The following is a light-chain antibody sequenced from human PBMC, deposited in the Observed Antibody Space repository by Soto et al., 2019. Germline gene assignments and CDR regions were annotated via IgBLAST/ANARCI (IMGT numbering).Light chain of an antibody. CDR3: QQYYSYPPIFT. Sequence: AIRMTQSPSSLSASTGDRVTITCRASQGISSYLAWYQQKPWKAPKLLIYAASTLQSGVPSRFSGSGSGTDFTLTISCLQSEDFATYYCQQYYSYPPIFTFGPGTKVDIK. J-gene: IGKJ3*01. CDR2: AAS. V-gene: IGKV1-8*01. CDR1: QGISSY.